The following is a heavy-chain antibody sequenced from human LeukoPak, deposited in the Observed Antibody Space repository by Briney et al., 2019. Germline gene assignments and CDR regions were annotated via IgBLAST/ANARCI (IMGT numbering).Heavy chain of an antibody. Sequence: GGSLRLSCAASGFTFSGYGIHWVRQAPGKGLEWVAVIWHDGSAEFYVDSVKGRFTISRDDSKNTVYLQRNGLIAEDTARYYCAKDTTGGWSGYFDSWGQGTLVTVSS. J-gene: IGHJ4*02. CDR3: AKDTTGGWSGYFDS. D-gene: IGHD6-19*01. CDR2: IWHDGSAE. CDR1: GFTFSGYG. V-gene: IGHV3-33*06.